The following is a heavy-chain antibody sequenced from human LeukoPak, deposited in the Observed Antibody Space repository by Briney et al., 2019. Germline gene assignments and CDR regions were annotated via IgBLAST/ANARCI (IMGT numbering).Heavy chain of an antibody. CDR1: GGSISSGGYY. V-gene: IGHV4-31*03. Sequence: SETLSLTCTVSGGSISSGGYYWSWLRQHPGKGLEWIGYIYYSGSTYYNPSLKSRVTISVDTSKNQFSLKLSSVTAADTAVYYCARGQGYCSSTSCYVGIWFDPWGQGTLVTVSS. J-gene: IGHJ5*02. D-gene: IGHD2-2*01. CDR3: ARGQGYCSSTSCYVGIWFDP. CDR2: IYYSGST.